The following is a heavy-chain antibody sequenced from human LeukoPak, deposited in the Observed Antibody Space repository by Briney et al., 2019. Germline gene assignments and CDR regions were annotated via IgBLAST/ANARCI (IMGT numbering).Heavy chain of an antibody. D-gene: IGHD3-3*01. CDR3: AKARAQHLLSHPFNYDGRDWFDP. Sequence: GGSLRLSCAASGFTFSSYGMHWVRQAPGKGLEWVAVIWYDGSNKYYADSVKGRFTISRDNSKNTLYLQMNSLRAEDTAVYYCAKARAQHLLSHPFNYDGRDWFDPWGQGTLVTVSS. CDR1: GFTFSSYG. V-gene: IGHV3-33*06. J-gene: IGHJ5*02. CDR2: IWYDGSNK.